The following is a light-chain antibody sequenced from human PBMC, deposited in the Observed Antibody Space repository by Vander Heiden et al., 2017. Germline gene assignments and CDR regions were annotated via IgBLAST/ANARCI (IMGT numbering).Light chain of an antibody. CDR2: GAS. Sequence: EIVLTQSPGTLSLSPGERATLSCRASQSVSSSYLAWYQQKPGQAPRLLIYGASHRATGIPDRVSGSGSGTDFTLTIARLEPEDFAVYYCQHYCSSGIFGQGTKLEIK. V-gene: IGKV3-20*01. CDR3: QHYCSSGI. CDR1: QSVSSSY. J-gene: IGKJ2*01.